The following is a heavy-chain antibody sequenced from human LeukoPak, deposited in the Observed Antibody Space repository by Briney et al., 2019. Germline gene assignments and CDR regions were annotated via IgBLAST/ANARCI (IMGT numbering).Heavy chain of an antibody. CDR2: IYNSGST. D-gene: IGHD1-26*01. Sequence: SETLSLTCTVSRGSISSDYWSWVRQPPGKGLEWIAYIYNSGSTNYNPSLKSRVTMSVDTSKNQFSLKLSSVTAADTAVYYCARMYSGTSYYFDYWGQGTLVTVSS. CDR1: RGSISSDY. CDR3: ARMYSGTSYYFDY. J-gene: IGHJ4*02. V-gene: IGHV4-59*01.